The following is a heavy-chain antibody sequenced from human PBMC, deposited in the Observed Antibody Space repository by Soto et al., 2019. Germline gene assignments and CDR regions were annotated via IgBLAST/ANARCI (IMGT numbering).Heavy chain of an antibody. CDR3: ARDKQSQSRMDV. J-gene: IGHJ6*02. CDR2: INSDGSST. Sequence: VGSLRLSCAASGFTFSSYWMHWVRQAPGKGLVWVSRINSDGSSTSYADSVKGRFTISRDNAKNTLYLQMNSLRAEDTAVYYCARDKQSQSRMDVWGQGTTVTVSS. V-gene: IGHV3-74*01. CDR1: GFTFSSYW.